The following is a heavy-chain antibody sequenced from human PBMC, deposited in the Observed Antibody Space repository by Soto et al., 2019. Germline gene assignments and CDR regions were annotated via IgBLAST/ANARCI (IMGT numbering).Heavy chain of an antibody. Sequence: SETLSLTCTVSGGSISSSSYYWGWIRQPPGKGLEWIGGIYYSGSTYYNPSLKSRVTISVDTSKNQFSLKLSSVTAADTAVYYCARHGITGTVNWFDPWGQGTLVTVSS. D-gene: IGHD1-7*01. CDR1: GGSISSSSYY. CDR2: IYYSGST. CDR3: ARHGITGTVNWFDP. V-gene: IGHV4-39*01. J-gene: IGHJ5*02.